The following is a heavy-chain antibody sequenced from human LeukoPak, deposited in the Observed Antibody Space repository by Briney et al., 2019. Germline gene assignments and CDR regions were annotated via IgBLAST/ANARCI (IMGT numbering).Heavy chain of an antibody. V-gene: IGHV1-2*02. J-gene: IGHJ4*02. CDR2: INPKSGDT. CDR3: AREVDDYSDY. Sequence: ASVKVSCKASGYPFSDYFTHWVRQAPGSGFEWMGWINPKSGDTNYAQKFQGRVTMTRDTSISTAYMELSRLRSDDTAVYYCAREVDDYSDYWGQGTLVTVSS. CDR1: GYPFSDYF.